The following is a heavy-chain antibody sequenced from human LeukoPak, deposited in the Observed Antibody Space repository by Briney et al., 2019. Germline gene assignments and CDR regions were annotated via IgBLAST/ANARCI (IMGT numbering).Heavy chain of an antibody. Sequence: ASVRVSCKASGYTFTGYYMHWVRQAPGQGLEWMGWINPNSGGTNYAQKFQGRVTMTRDTSISTAYMELSRLRSDDTAVYYCARHYDILTGEYYYGMDVWGQGTMVTVSS. CDR2: INPNSGGT. CDR3: ARHYDILTGEYYYGMDV. J-gene: IGHJ6*02. CDR1: GYTFTGYY. V-gene: IGHV1-2*02. D-gene: IGHD3-9*01.